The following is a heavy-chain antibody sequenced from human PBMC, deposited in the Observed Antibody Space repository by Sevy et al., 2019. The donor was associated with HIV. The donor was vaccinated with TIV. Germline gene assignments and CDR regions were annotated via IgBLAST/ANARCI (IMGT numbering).Heavy chain of an antibody. CDR2: INPDGTRI. D-gene: IGHD2-15*01. CDR3: VRAIQLAASY. V-gene: IGHV3-7*02. CDR1: AITIRDYW. Sequence: GGSLRLSCEASAITIRDYWMSWVRQAPGKGLEWVANINPDGTRIYYAASVKGRFTISRDHAKTSVFLQMSSLRAEDTAVYYCVRAIQLAASYWGQGTLVTVSS. J-gene: IGHJ4*02.